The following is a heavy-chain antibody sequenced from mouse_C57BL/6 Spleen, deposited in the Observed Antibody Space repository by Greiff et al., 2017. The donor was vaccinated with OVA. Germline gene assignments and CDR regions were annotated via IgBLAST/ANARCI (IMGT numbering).Heavy chain of an antibody. CDR3: ARGDYSNYEGY. CDR1: GYAFSSYW. J-gene: IGHJ2*01. D-gene: IGHD2-5*01. Sequence: VKLVESGAELVKPGASVKISCKASGYAFSSYWMNWVKQRPGKGLEWIGQIYPGDGDTNYNGKFKGKATLTADKSSSTAYMQLSSLTSEDSAVYFCARGDYSNYEGYWGQGTTLTVSS. V-gene: IGHV1-80*01. CDR2: IYPGDGDT.